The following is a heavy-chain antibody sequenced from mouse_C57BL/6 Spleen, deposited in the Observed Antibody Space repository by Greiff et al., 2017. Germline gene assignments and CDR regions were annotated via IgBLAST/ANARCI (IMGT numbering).Heavy chain of an antibody. Sequence: VMLVESGAELARPGASVKLSCKASGYTFTSYGISWVKQRTGQGLEWIGEIYPRSGNTYYNEKFKGKATLTADKSSSTAYMELRSLTSEDSAVYFCARDGSDPWFAYWGQGTLVTVSA. D-gene: IGHD1-1*01. V-gene: IGHV1-81*01. CDR1: GYTFTSYG. CDR2: IYPRSGNT. J-gene: IGHJ3*01. CDR3: ARDGSDPWFAY.